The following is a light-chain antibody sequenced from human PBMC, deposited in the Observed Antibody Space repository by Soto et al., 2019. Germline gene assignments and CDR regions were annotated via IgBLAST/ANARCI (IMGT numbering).Light chain of an antibody. CDR3: QSYDSTWV. J-gene: IGLJ1*01. V-gene: IGLV1-40*01. CDR2: ANS. CDR1: SSNIGAGYD. Sequence: QSVLTQPPSVSGAPGQRVTISCTGSSSNIGAGYDVHWYQQLPGTAPKLLIYANSNRPSGVPDRFSGSKSGTSASLAITGLQAEDEADYYCQSYDSTWVFGIGTKLTVL.